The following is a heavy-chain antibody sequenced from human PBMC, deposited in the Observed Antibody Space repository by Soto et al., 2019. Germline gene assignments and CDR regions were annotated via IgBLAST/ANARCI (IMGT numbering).Heavy chain of an antibody. V-gene: IGHV1-8*01. CDR3: ASSRGFGSGSYYPFDY. CDR2: MNPNSGNT. J-gene: IGHJ4*02. Sequence: QVQLVQSGAEVKKPGASVKVSCKASGYTFTSYDINWVRQATGQGLEWMGWMNPNSGNTGYAQKFQGRVTMTRNTSISRAYMELSSLRSEDTAVYYCASSRGFGSGSYYPFDYWGQGTLVTVSS. CDR1: GYTFTSYD. D-gene: IGHD3-10*01.